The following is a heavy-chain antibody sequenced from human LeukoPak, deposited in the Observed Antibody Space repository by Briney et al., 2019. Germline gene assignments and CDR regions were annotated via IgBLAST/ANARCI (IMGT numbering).Heavy chain of an antibody. CDR3: ARDTGSPEYYFDY. CDR1: GYSISSGYY. V-gene: IGHV4-38-2*02. Sequence: SETLSLTCTVPGYSISSGYYWGWIRQPPGKGLEWIGSIYHSGSTYYNPSLKSRVTISVDTSKNQFSLKLSSVTAADTAVYYCARDTGSPEYYFDYWGQGTLVTVSS. D-gene: IGHD1-14*01. J-gene: IGHJ4*02. CDR2: IYHSGST.